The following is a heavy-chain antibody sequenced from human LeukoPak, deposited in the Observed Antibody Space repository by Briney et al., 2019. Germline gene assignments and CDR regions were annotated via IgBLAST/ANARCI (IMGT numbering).Heavy chain of an antibody. D-gene: IGHD2-2*01. CDR3: ARVRRDAYCSSTSCYGWYFDY. Sequence: GASVKVSCKASGGTFSSYAISWVRQAPGQGLEWMGGIIPIFGTANYAQKFQGRVTITADESTSTAYMELSSLRSEDTAVYYCARVRRDAYCSSTSCYGWYFDYWGQGTLVTVSS. J-gene: IGHJ4*02. CDR1: GGTFSSYA. V-gene: IGHV1-69*13. CDR2: IIPIFGTA.